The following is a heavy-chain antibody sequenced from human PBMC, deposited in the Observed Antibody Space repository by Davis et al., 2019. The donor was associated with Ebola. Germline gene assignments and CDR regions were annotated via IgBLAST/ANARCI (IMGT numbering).Heavy chain of an antibody. CDR1: GGSISSSSYY. J-gene: IGHJ4*02. Sequence: PSETLSLTCTVSGGSISSSSYYWGCIRQPPGKRLEWIGSIYYSGSTYYNPSLKSQVTIFIDTTKNQFSLKLSSVTAADTAVYCCAKTREIFGVHRAIDYWGQGTLVTVSS. CDR3: AKTREIFGVHRAIDY. D-gene: IGHD3-3*01. CDR2: IYYSGST. V-gene: IGHV4-39*01.